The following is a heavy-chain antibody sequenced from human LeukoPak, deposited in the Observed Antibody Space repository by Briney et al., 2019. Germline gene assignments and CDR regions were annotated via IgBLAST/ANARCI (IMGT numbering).Heavy chain of an antibody. V-gene: IGHV4-59*01. Sequence: SETLSLTCTVSGGSISSYYWSWIRQPPGKGLEWIGYIYYSGSTNYNPSLKSRVTISVDTSKNQFSLKLSSVTAADTAVYYCAREAYSGSYYGDAFDIWGQGTMVTVSS. CDR1: GGSISSYY. D-gene: IGHD1-26*01. J-gene: IGHJ3*02. CDR2: IYYSGST. CDR3: AREAYSGSYYGDAFDI.